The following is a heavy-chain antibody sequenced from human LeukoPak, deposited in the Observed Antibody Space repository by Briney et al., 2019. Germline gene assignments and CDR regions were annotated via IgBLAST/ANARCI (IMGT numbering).Heavy chain of an antibody. CDR1: TFTFSRYW. J-gene: IGHJ4*02. CDR3: AKREIPYGDQYYFDY. CDR2: INSDGTNT. V-gene: IGHV3-74*01. Sequence: PGGSLRLSCAASTFTFSRYWMHWVRQAPGKGLVWVSRINSDGTNTYYADSVKGRFTISRDNTKNTLYLQMNSLRAEDTAVYYCAKREIPYGDQYYFDYWGQGTLVTVSS. D-gene: IGHD4-17*01.